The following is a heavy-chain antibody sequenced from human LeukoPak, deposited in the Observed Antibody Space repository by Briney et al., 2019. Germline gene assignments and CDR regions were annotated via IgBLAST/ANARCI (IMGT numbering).Heavy chain of an antibody. V-gene: IGHV1-69*05. CDR3: ARDFFKRSITS. D-gene: IGHD5-12*01. CDR2: IIPIFGTA. J-gene: IGHJ5*02. CDR1: GGTCSSYA. Sequence: SVKVSCKASGGTCSSYAISWVRQAPGQGLEWMGRIIPIFGTANYAQKFQGRVTITTDESTSTAYMELSSLRSEDTAVYYCARDFFKRSITSWGQGTLVTVSS.